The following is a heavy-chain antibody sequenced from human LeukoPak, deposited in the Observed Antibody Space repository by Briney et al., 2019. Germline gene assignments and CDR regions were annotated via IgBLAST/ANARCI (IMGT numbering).Heavy chain of an antibody. CDR2: ISSSSAYI. J-gene: IGHJ4*02. CDR3: ATEGRSTTPGY. CDR1: GFTFSNFN. V-gene: IGHV3-21*01. Sequence: PGRSLRLSCAASGFTFSNFNMNWVRQAPGKGLEWVSSISSSSAYIYYADSVKGRFTISRDNAKNSLYLQMNSLRAEDTAVYYCATEGRSTTPGYWGQGTLVTVSS. D-gene: IGHD6-13*01.